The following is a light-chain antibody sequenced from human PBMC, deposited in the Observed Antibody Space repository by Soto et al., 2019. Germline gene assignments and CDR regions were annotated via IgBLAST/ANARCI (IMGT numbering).Light chain of an antibody. CDR3: QQSHSTPYT. CDR1: QSIDTY. Sequence: DIQMTQSPSSLSASFGDRVTLTCRASQSIDTYLNWYQQKPGTAPKLLMYAASTLHSGVPSRFSGSGSGTDFTLTISSLQREDFATYFCQQSHSTPYTFGQGTTLEI. J-gene: IGKJ2*01. V-gene: IGKV1-39*01. CDR2: AAS.